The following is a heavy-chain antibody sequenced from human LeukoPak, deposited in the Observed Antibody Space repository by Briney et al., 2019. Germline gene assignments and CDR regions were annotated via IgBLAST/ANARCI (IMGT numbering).Heavy chain of an antibody. Sequence: ASVKVSCKASGYTFTSYGISWVRQAPGQGLEWMGWISAYNGNTNYAQKLQGRATMTTDTSTSTAYMELRSLRSDDTAVYYCARDGAVAGTSDYYYYYGMDVWGQGTTVTVSS. CDR2: ISAYNGNT. V-gene: IGHV1-18*01. D-gene: IGHD6-19*01. CDR3: ARDGAVAGTSDYYYYYGMDV. J-gene: IGHJ6*02. CDR1: GYTFTSYG.